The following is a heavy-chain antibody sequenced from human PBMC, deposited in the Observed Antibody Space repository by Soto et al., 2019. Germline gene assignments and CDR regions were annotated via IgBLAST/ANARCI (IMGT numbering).Heavy chain of an antibody. CDR1: GGSISSSSYY. D-gene: IGHD6-13*01. V-gene: IGHV4-39*01. Sequence: KTSETLSLTCTVSGGSISSSSYYWGWIRQPPGKGLEWIGSIYYSGSTYYNPSLKSRVTISVDTSKNQFSLKLSSVTAADTAVYYCAALAAAGTWGYYYYYGMDVWGQGTTVTV. CDR3: AALAAAGTWGYYYYYGMDV. J-gene: IGHJ6*02. CDR2: IYYSGST.